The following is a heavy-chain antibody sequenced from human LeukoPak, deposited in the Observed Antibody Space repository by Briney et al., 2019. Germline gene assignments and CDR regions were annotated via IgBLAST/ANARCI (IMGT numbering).Heavy chain of an antibody. D-gene: IGHD3-3*01. J-gene: IGHJ5*02. Sequence: SVKVSCKASGGTFSSYAISWVRQAPGQGLEWMGRIIPSVGIANSGQKFQGRGTITADKSTSTAYIGLSSLRSEDTAVYYCASSPTGYDISGLNWFDPWGQGTLVTVSS. CDR2: IIPSVGIA. V-gene: IGHV1-69*04. CDR1: GGTFSSYA. CDR3: ASSPTGYDISGLNWFDP.